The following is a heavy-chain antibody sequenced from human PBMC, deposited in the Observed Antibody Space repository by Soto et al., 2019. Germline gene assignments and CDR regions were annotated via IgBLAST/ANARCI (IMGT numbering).Heavy chain of an antibody. Sequence: PGGSLRLSCAASGFSFSNYVVTWVRQAPGKGLEWVSTIFSGGSTYYADSVKGRFSISRDNSKNTLYLQMNSLRAEDTAVYYCAKDVYNWNAYFDCWGQGTLVTVSS. D-gene: IGHD1-1*01. CDR1: GFSFSNYV. CDR3: AKDVYNWNAYFDC. J-gene: IGHJ4*02. V-gene: IGHV3-23*01. CDR2: IFSGGST.